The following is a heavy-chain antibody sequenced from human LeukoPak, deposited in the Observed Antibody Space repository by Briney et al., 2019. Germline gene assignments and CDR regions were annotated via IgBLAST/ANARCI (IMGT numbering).Heavy chain of an antibody. CDR2: INHSGST. J-gene: IGHJ6*02. V-gene: IGHV4-34*01. Sequence: SETLSLTCAVYGGSFSGYYWSWIRQPPGKGLEWIGEINHSGSTNYNPSLKSRVTISVDTPKNQFSLKLSSVTAADTAVYYCARGGGRNYYYYGMDVWGQGTTVTVSS. CDR3: ARGGGRNYYYYGMDV. CDR1: GGSFSGYY.